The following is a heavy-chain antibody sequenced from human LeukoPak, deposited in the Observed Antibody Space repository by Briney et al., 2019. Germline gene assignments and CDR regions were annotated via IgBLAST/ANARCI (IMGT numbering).Heavy chain of an antibody. CDR1: GGSVSSGSYY. Sequence: PETLSLTCTVSGGSVSSGSYYWSWIRQPPGKGLEWIGYIYYSGSTNYNPSLKSRVTISVDTSKNQFSLKLSSVTAADTAVYYCARDSDHCGGDCYSLFDIWGQGTMVTVSS. CDR3: ARDSDHCGGDCYSLFDI. V-gene: IGHV4-61*01. CDR2: IYYSGST. D-gene: IGHD2-21*02. J-gene: IGHJ3*02.